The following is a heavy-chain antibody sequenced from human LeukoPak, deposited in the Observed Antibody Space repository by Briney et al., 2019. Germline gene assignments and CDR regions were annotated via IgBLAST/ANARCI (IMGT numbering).Heavy chain of an antibody. CDR1: GGPISSHY. CDR3: AGSIAVAGTPYYFDY. Sequence: SETLSLTCTGSGGPISSHYWSWIRQPPGKGLEWIGYFYYSGSTNYNPSLQSQVAMSLDTSKNQLSLRLSSVTAADTAVYYCAGSIAVAGTPYYFDYWGQGTLVTVSS. CDR2: FYYSGST. D-gene: IGHD6-19*01. J-gene: IGHJ4*02. V-gene: IGHV4-59*11.